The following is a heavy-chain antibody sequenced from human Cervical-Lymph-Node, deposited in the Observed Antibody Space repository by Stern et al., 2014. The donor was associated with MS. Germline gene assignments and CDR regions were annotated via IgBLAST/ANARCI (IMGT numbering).Heavy chain of an antibody. Sequence: QVQLVQSGAEVKKPGASVKVSCKASGYTFTNTGINWVRLAPGQGPEWMGWSSTYNGNTKYAQNLRGRVTMTTDTSTSTAYMELRSLRSDDTAVYYCARGDDKTSYDYWGQGTLVTVSS. CDR2: SSTYNGNT. D-gene: IGHD1-1*01. V-gene: IGHV1-18*01. J-gene: IGHJ4*02. CDR3: ARGDDKTSYDY. CDR1: GYTFTNTG.